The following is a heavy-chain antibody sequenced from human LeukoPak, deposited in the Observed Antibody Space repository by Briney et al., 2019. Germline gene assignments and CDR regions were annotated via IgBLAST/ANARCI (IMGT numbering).Heavy chain of an antibody. V-gene: IGHV7-4-1*02. Sequence: ASVKVSCKASGYTFTSYAMNWVRQAPGQGLEWMGWTNTNTGNPTYAQGFTGRFVFSLDTSVSTAYLQISSLKAEDTAVYYCARDRVVRGSPQSYYYYGMDVWGQGTTVTVSS. J-gene: IGHJ6*02. CDR2: TNTNTGNP. CDR3: ARDRVVRGSPQSYYYYGMDV. CDR1: GYTFTSYA. D-gene: IGHD3-10*01.